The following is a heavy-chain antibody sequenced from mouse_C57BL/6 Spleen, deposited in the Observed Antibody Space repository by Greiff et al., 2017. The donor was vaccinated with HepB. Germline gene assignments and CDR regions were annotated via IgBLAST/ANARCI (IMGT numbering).Heavy chain of an antibody. CDR3: AREGPYYYGSSLGY. D-gene: IGHD1-1*01. V-gene: IGHV1-64*01. J-gene: IGHJ2*01. Sequence: QVQLQQPGAELVKPGASVKLSCKASGYTFTSYWMHWVKQRPGQGLEWIGMIHPNSGSTNYNEKFKSKATLTVDKSSSTAYMQLSSLTSEDSAVYYCAREGPYYYGSSLGYWGQGTTLTVSS. CDR1: GYTFTSYW. CDR2: IHPNSGST.